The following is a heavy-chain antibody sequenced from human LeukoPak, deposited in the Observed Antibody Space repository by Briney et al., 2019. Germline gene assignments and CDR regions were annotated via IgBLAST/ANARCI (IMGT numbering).Heavy chain of an antibody. Sequence: SETLSLTCTVSGGSISSHYWTWIRQSPVKGLEWIGDISNSGSTSYNPSLKSRVTISIDTSKNQSSLKLSSVTAADTAVYYCGRDALVGYFSYYYMDVWGKGTTATVSS. CDR3: GRDALVGYFSYYYMDV. D-gene: IGHD2-15*01. J-gene: IGHJ6*03. CDR1: GGSISSHY. V-gene: IGHV4-59*11. CDR2: ISNSGST.